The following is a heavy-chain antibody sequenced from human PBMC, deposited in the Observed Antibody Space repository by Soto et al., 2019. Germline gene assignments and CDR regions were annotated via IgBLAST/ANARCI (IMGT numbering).Heavy chain of an antibody. D-gene: IGHD1-26*01. J-gene: IGHJ3*02. CDR2: FDPEDGET. V-gene: IGHV1-24*01. Sequence: GASVKVSCXVSGYTLTELSMHWVRQAPGKGLEWMGGFDPEDGETIYAQKFQGRVTMTEDTSTDTAYMELSSLRSEDTAVYYCASLVGSRDAFDIWGQGTMVTVSS. CDR1: GYTLTELS. CDR3: ASLVGSRDAFDI.